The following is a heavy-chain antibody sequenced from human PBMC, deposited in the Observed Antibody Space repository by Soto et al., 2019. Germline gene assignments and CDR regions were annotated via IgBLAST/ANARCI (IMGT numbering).Heavy chain of an antibody. CDR1: GFTVISYY. J-gene: IGHJ4*02. CDR3: ARVPYYGADVDY. Sequence: PGGSLRLSCAVSGFTVISYYMTWVRQAPGKGLEWVSVIFSGGNTYCADSVKGRFTISRDTSKNTLYLQMNSLRDEDTAVYYCARVPYYGADVDYWGQGTLVTVSS. D-gene: IGHD3-10*01. CDR2: IFSGGNT. V-gene: IGHV3-53*01.